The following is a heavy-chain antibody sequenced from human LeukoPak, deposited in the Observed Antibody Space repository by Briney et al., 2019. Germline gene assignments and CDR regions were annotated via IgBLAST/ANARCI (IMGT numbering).Heavy chain of an antibody. J-gene: IGHJ3*02. V-gene: IGHV4-31*03. CDR3: ATLITLEAFDI. D-gene: IGHD3-22*01. CDR2: IYYSGST. Sequence: SETLSLTCTVSGGSISSGGYYWSWVRQHPGKGLEWIGYIYYSGSTYYNPSLKSRVTISVDTSKNQFSLKLSSVTAADTAVYYCATLITLEAFDIWGQGTMVTVSS. CDR1: GGSISSGGYY.